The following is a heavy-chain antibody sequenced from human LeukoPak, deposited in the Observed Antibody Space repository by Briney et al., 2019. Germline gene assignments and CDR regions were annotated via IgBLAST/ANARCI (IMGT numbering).Heavy chain of an antibody. CDR2: ISGSGGST. V-gene: IGHV3-23*01. D-gene: IGHD5-18*01. CDR1: GFTFSSYA. Sequence: GGSLRLSCAASGFTFSSYAMSWVRQAPGKGLEWVSAISGSGGSTYYADSAKGRFTISRDNSKNTLYLQMNSLRAEDTAVYYCAKARRGYSYGIFDYWGQGTLVTVSS. J-gene: IGHJ4*02. CDR3: AKARRGYSYGIFDY.